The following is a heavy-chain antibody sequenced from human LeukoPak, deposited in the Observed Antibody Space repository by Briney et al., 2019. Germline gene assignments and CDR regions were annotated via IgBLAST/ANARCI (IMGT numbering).Heavy chain of an antibody. CDR3: ARDRGWFRFDN. V-gene: IGHV3-7*04. CDR2: IKPDGSFT. J-gene: IGHJ4*02. CDR1: GFSFSDSW. D-gene: IGHD3-10*01. Sequence: PGGSLRLSCAASGFSFSDSWVTWVRRAPGNGLEWVAHIKPDGSFTSYVASVKGRFTISRDNAKNSLYLQMDSLRAEDTAVYYCARDRGWFRFDNWGLGTLVTVSS.